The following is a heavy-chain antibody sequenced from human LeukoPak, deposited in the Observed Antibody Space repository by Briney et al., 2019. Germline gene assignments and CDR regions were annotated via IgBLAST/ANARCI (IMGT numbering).Heavy chain of an antibody. J-gene: IGHJ6*02. CDR1: GGSFSGYY. Sequence: SETLSLTCAVYGGSFSGYYWSWIRQPPGKGLEWIGEINHSGSTNYNPSLKSRVTISIDTSKNQFSLKLSSVTAADTAVYYCARGTVIYGMDVWGQGTTVTVSS. D-gene: IGHD4-17*01. V-gene: IGHV4-34*01. CDR3: ARGTVIYGMDV. CDR2: INHSGST.